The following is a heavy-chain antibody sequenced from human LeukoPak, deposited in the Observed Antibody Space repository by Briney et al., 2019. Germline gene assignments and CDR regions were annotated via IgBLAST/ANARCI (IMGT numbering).Heavy chain of an antibody. D-gene: IGHD3-10*01. Sequence: GGSLRLSCAASGFTFSSYAMSWVRQAPGKGLEWVSAVSGNGDSTYYADSVKGRFTISRDNSKNTLYLQMNSLRAEDTAVYYCARAPEPTMVRGMDVWGQGTTVTVSS. CDR1: GFTFSSYA. CDR3: ARAPEPTMVRGMDV. J-gene: IGHJ6*02. V-gene: IGHV3-23*01. CDR2: VSGNGDST.